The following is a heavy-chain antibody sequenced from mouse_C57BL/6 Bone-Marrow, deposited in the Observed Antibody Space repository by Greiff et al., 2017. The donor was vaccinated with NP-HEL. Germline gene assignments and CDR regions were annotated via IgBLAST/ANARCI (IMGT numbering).Heavy chain of an antibody. CDR3: ATIYYDYDMFAY. CDR2: IYPRSGNT. J-gene: IGHJ3*01. CDR1: GYTFTSYG. V-gene: IGHV1-81*01. D-gene: IGHD2-4*01. Sequence: QVQLKESGAELARPGASVKLSCKASGYTFTSYGISWVKQRTGQGLEWIGEIYPRSGNTYYNEKFKGKATLTADKSSSTAYMELRSLTSEDSAVYFCATIYYDYDMFAYWGQGTLVTVSA.